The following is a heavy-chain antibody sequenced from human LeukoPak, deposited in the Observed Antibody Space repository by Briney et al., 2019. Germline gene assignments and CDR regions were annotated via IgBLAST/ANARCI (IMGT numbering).Heavy chain of an antibody. V-gene: IGHV1-69*13. CDR3: AREKSLGDFWSGYSEY. CDR2: IIPIFGTA. J-gene: IGHJ4*02. Sequence: GASVKVSCKASGGTFSSYAISWVRPAPGQGLEWMGGIIPIFGTANYAQKFQGRVTITADESTSTAYMELSSLRSEDTAVYYCAREKSLGDFWSGYSEYWGQGTLVTVSS. D-gene: IGHD3-3*01. CDR1: GGTFSSYA.